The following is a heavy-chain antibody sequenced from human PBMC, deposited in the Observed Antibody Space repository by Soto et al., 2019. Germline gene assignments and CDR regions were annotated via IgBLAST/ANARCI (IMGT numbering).Heavy chain of an antibody. CDR3: ARGRGYSYGLDP. D-gene: IGHD5-18*01. J-gene: IGHJ5*02. V-gene: IGHV4-61*01. CDR2: IYYSGST. Sequence: PSETLSLTCTVSGGSVSSGSYYWSWIRQPPGKGLEWIGYIYYSGSTNYNPSLKSRVTISVDTSKNQFSLSLSSVTAADTAVYYCARGRGYSYGLDPWGQGTLVTVS. CDR1: GGSVSSGSYY.